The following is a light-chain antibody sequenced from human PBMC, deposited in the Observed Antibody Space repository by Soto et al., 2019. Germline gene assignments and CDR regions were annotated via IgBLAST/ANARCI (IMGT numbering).Light chain of an antibody. CDR2: EVS. CDR3: HQYHHWPPSFT. Sequence: VMTQTPLTLSVTPGQPASISCKSSQSLLHSAGETFLFWYLQKPGQSPQLLIYEVSNRFSGVPDRFSGSGSGTDFTLDISRVEAEDVGIYYCHQYHHWPPSFTFGPGTKVDIK. J-gene: IGKJ3*01. CDR1: QSLLHSAGETF. V-gene: IGKV2D-29*02.